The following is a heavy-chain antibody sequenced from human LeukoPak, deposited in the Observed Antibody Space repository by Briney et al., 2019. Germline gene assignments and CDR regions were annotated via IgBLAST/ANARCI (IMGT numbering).Heavy chain of an antibody. V-gene: IGHV3-33*08. CDR3: AREGGQQLGSFDY. J-gene: IGHJ4*02. Sequence: GRSLRLSCAVSGFAFSDYGMHWVRQAPGKGLEWVAIIWYDGSDEYYADSVKGRFAISRDNSKNTLYLQMNSLKAEDTAVYYCAREGGQQLGSFDYWGQGTLVTVSS. CDR2: IWYDGSDE. CDR1: GFAFSDYG. D-gene: IGHD6-13*01.